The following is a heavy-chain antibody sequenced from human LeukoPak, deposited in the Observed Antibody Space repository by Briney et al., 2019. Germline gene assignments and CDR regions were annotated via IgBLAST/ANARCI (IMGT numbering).Heavy chain of an antibody. CDR3: ARGAGRTMVRGVLLRGDWCDP. CDR2: IYHTGST. CDR1: GFSISSGYY. J-gene: IGHJ5*02. V-gene: IGHV4-38-2*01. D-gene: IGHD3-10*01. Sequence: PSETLSLTCAVSGFSISSGYYWGCIQDPPGKGLEWIGSIYHTGSTYYNPSLNMRVTISVDTSKNQFSLKLSSVTAADTAVYYCARGAGRTMVRGVLLRGDWCDPWGQETLVSVST.